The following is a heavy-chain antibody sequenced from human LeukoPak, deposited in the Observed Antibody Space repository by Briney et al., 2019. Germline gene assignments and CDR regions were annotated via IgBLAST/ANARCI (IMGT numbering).Heavy chain of an antibody. CDR3: SRDLTTSSTAYFQH. CDR1: GFTFSSYW. J-gene: IGHJ1*01. D-gene: IGHD6-6*01. CDR2: IRYDGSNK. Sequence: GGSLRLSCAASGFTFSSYWMSWVRQAPGKGLEWVAFIRYDGSNKYYADSVKGRFTISRDNSKNTLYLQMNSLRAEDTAVYYCSRDLTTSSTAYFQHWGQGTLVTVSS. V-gene: IGHV3-30*02.